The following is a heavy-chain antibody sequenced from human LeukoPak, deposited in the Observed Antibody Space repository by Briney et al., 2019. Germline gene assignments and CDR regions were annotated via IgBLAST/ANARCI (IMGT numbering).Heavy chain of an antibody. J-gene: IGHJ4*02. CDR3: ARDNGDGYNPNWGFDY. Sequence: PGGSLRLSCAASGFTFSSYSMNWVRQAPGKGLEWVSSISSNSSYIYYADSVKGRFTISRDNAKDTLYLQMNSLRAEDTAVYYCARDNGDGYNPNWGFDYWGQGTLVTVSS. D-gene: IGHD5-24*01. CDR1: GFTFSSYS. V-gene: IGHV3-21*01. CDR2: ISSNSSYI.